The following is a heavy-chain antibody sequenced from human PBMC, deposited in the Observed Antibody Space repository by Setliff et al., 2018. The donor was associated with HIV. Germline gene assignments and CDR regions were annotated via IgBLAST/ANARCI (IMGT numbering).Heavy chain of an antibody. CDR2: INHSGDT. D-gene: IGHD2-8*01. V-gene: IGHV4-34*01. Sequence: SETLSLTCAVYGGSFSGYYWSWIRQPPGKGLEWIGEINHSGDTNYNPSLKSRVTFSVDTSKNQFSLKLSSVTAADTAVYYCARSFGNGNSRLGNWGQGTLVTVSS. CDR1: GGSFSGYY. CDR3: ARSFGNGNSRLGN. J-gene: IGHJ4*02.